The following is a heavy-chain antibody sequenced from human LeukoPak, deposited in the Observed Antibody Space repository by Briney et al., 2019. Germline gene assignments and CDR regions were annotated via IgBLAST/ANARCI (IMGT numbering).Heavy chain of an antibody. CDR2: ISSSSSTI. CDR3: ARGKEKWLDHFDY. D-gene: IGHD6-19*01. CDR1: GFTFSSYS. V-gene: IGHV3-48*02. J-gene: IGHJ4*02. Sequence: GGSLRLSCAASGFTFSSYSMNWVRQAPGKGLEWVSYISSSSSTIYYADSVKGRFTMSRDNAKSSLYLQMDSLRDEDTAVYYCARGKEKWLDHFDYWGQGSLVTVSS.